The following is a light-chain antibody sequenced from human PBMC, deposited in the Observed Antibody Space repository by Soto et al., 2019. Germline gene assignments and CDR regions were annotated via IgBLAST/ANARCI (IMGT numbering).Light chain of an antibody. CDR2: AAS. J-gene: IGKJ2*01. CDR1: QFVYHRQ. V-gene: IGKV3-20*01. Sequence: EIVLTQSPGTLSLSPWERATLSCRTSQFVYHRQLAWYQQRSGHSPRLLIHAASSRAAAIPDRFSGSGSGTDFILTVSRLEPEDFAVYYCQVHLPSPPGYTFGQGTKLEIK. CDR3: QVHLPSPPGYT.